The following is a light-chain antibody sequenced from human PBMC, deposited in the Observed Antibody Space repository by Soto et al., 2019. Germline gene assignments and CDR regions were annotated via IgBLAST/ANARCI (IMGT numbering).Light chain of an antibody. V-gene: IGKV3-15*01. CDR1: QSVYSI. CDR3: QQYNNWPPYT. Sequence: EIVMTQSPATLSVSPGERVTLSCRASQSVYSILAWHQEKPGQAPRLLIYGASTRATGIPGRFSGSGSGTEFTLTISSLQSEDFAVYYCQQYNNWPPYTFGQGTKLEIK. CDR2: GAS. J-gene: IGKJ2*01.